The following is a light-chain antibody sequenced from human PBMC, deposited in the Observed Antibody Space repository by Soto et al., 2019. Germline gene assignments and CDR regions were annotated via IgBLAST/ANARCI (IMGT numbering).Light chain of an antibody. Sequence: EIVMTQSPATLSLSPGERAALSCRASQSLNSELAWYQQKPGQPPRLLIYGASTSATGVPASFTGSESGSEFTHTISGLQSEDFAVYYCQRGHNWPLTFSQGTRREI. CDR1: QSLNSE. V-gene: IGKV3-15*01. CDR3: QRGHNWPLT. J-gene: IGKJ2*01. CDR2: GAS.